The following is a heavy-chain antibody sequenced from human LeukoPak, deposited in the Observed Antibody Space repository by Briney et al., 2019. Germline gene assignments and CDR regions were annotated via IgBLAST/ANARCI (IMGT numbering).Heavy chain of an antibody. Sequence: GESLLISCKGSGYIFTNYWITWMRQLPGKGLEWMGRIDPSDSYTNYSPSFQGHVTISADKSISTAYLQWSSLKASDTAMYYCARLQYVWGTYTWFDPWGQGTLVTVSS. D-gene: IGHD3-16*01. CDR1: GYIFTNYW. V-gene: IGHV5-10-1*01. CDR2: IDPSDSYT. J-gene: IGHJ5*02. CDR3: ARLQYVWGTYTWFDP.